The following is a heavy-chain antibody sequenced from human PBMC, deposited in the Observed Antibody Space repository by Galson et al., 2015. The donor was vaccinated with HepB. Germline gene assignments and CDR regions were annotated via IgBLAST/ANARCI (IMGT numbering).Heavy chain of an antibody. J-gene: IGHJ4*02. CDR3: AKGVGNSGWYYFDY. Sequence: SLRLSCAASGFTFSSYAMSWVRQAPGKGQEWVSAISGSGGSTYYADSVKGRFTISRDNSKNTLYLQMNSLRAEDTAVYYCAKGVGNSGWYYFDYWGQGTLVTVSS. CDR2: ISGSGGST. CDR1: GFTFSSYA. D-gene: IGHD6-19*01. V-gene: IGHV3-23*01.